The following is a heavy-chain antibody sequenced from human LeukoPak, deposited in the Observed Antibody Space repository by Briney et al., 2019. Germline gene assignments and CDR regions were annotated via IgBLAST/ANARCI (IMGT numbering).Heavy chain of an antibody. J-gene: IGHJ4*02. CDR2: INHSGST. V-gene: IGHV4-34*01. CDR3: ARAVGGDGSGSL. D-gene: IGHD3-10*01. CDR1: GKSFSGYY. Sequence: SETLSLTCAVYGKSFSGYYWSWIRQPPGRGLEWIGEINHSGSTNYNPSLKSRVTMSVDMSTRQISLKLSSVTAADTAVYYCARAVGGDGSGSLWGPGTLVTVSS.